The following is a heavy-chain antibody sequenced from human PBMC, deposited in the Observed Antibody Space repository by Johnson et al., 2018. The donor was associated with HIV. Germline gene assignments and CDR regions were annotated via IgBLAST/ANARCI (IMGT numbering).Heavy chain of an antibody. D-gene: IGHD2-15*01. J-gene: IGHJ3*02. CDR1: GFTFSTYS. CDR2: ISYDGSNK. Sequence: QVQLVESGGGVVQPGRSLRLSCAASGFTFSTYSMHRVRQAPGKGLEWVAVISYDGSNKYYADSVKGRFTISRDNSKNKLYVQMNSMRAEDTAVYDCARESRGVGVVTQGAFDIWGQGTMVTVSS. V-gene: IGHV3-30*04. CDR3: ARESRGVGVVTQGAFDI.